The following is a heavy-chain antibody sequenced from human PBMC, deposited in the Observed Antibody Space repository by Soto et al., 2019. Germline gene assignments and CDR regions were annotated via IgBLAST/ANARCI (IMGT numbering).Heavy chain of an antibody. CDR1: GGSMNNYY. Sequence: QVQVQEAGPGLVKPSETLSLTCTVSGGSMNNYYCSWIRQPPGKGLEWIGNIYYSGSTTYSPSLKSRVTISVDTSKNQFSLKLSSVTAADTGVYYCARDGGLDGMDVWGQGTTVTVSS. J-gene: IGHJ6*02. CDR3: ARDGGLDGMDV. V-gene: IGHV4-59*01. CDR2: IYYSGST. D-gene: IGHD3-16*01.